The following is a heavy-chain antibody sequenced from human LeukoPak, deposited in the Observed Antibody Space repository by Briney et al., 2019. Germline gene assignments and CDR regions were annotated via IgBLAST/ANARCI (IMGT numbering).Heavy chain of an antibody. CDR3: ARLARYSSSPISPLYYHYYMDV. CDR2: INPSGDST. V-gene: IGHV1-46*01. J-gene: IGHJ6*03. D-gene: IGHD6-19*01. CDR1: GYTFTSHG. Sequence: ASVKVSCKASGYTFTSHGISWVRQAPGQGLAWMGIINPSGDSTSCAQNFQGRVTMTTDMSTSTVYMELSSLTSDDTAMYYCARLARYSSSPISPLYYHYYMDVWGKGTTVTVSS.